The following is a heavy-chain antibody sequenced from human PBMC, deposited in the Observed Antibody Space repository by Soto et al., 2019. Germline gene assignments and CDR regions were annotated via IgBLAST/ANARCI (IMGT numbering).Heavy chain of an antibody. D-gene: IGHD1-7*01. CDR2: ISGSGGST. Sequence: GGSLRLSCAASGFTFSSYAMSCVRQAPGKGPEWVSAISGSGGSTYYTDSVKGRFTISRDNSKNTLYLQMNSLRAEDTAVYYCAKAENWNYQHFDYWGQGTLVTVSS. J-gene: IGHJ4*02. V-gene: IGHV3-23*01. CDR3: AKAENWNYQHFDY. CDR1: GFTFSSYA.